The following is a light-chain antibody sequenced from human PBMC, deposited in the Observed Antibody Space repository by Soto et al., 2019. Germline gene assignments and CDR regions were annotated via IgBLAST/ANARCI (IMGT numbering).Light chain of an antibody. J-gene: IGKJ1*01. Sequence: EIVLTQSPATLSLSPGERATLSCRASQSVSSYLAWYQQKPGQAPRLLIDDASNRATGIPARFSGSGSGTDFTLTISSLEPEDFAVYYCQQRSNWPPSWTFGQGTKV. CDR3: QQRSNWPPSWT. CDR2: DAS. V-gene: IGKV3-11*01. CDR1: QSVSSY.